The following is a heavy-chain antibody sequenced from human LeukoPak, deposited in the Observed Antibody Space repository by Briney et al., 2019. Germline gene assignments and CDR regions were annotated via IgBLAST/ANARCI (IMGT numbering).Heavy chain of an antibody. Sequence: SETLSLTCTVSGGSISSYYWSWIRQPPGKGLEWIGYIYYSGSTNYNPSLKSRVTISVDTSKNQFSLKLSSVTAADTAVYYCARGGGYDDLDYWGQGTLVTVSS. CDR1: GGSISSYY. V-gene: IGHV4-59*08. CDR3: ARGGGYDDLDY. CDR2: IYYSGST. D-gene: IGHD5-12*01. J-gene: IGHJ4*02.